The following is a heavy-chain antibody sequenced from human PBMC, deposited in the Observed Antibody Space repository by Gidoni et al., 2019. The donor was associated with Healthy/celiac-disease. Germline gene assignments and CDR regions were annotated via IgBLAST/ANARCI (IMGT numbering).Heavy chain of an antibody. J-gene: IGHJ4*02. CDR3: AKDMGLAYCGGDCYSPYY. Sequence: EVQLFESGGGLVQPGGSLRLSCSASGFTFSSCARSWVRQAPGKGLGWVSAISGSGGSTYYADSVKGRFTISRDNSKNTLYLQMNSLRAEDTAVYYCAKDMGLAYCGGDCYSPYYWGQGTLVTVSS. V-gene: IGHV3-23*01. CDR1: GFTFSSCA. CDR2: ISGSGGST. D-gene: IGHD2-21*02.